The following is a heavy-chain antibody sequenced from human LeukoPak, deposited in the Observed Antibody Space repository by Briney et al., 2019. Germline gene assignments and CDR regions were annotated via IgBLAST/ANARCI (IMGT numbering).Heavy chain of an antibody. J-gene: IGHJ4*02. CDR1: GFTFSSYA. V-gene: IGHV3-7*01. CDR3: ARDLSGVTGYTYGRGIDY. CDR2: IKKDGSEK. D-gene: IGHD5-18*01. Sequence: GGSLRLSCAASGFTFSSYAMHWVRQAPGKGLECVANIKKDGSEKYYVDSVKGRFTISRDNAKTSLYLQMNSLRVEDTAVYYCARDLSGVTGYTYGRGIDYWGQGTLVTVSS.